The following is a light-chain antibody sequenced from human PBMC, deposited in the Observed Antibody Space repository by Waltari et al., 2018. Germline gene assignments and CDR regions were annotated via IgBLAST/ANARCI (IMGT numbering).Light chain of an antibody. V-gene: IGLV3-21*04. CDR2: YDR. CDR1: NIGTYS. Sequence: SYVVTQPPSVSVAPGETATITCWGDNIGTYSVHWYQQKGDQAPVLVIFYDRDRPSGIPDRFSGSHSGNTATLTISRVEAGDEARYYCHVWHPHVDPGVFGTGTEVTVL. J-gene: IGLJ1*01. CDR3: HVWHPHVDPGV.